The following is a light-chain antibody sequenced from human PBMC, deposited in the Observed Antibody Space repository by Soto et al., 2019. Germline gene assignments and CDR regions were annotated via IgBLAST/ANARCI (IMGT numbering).Light chain of an antibody. Sequence: QSALTQPRSVSGSPGQSVTISCTGTSSDVGGYNYVSWYQQHPGKAPKLMIYDVSKRPSGVPDRFSGSKPGSTASLTISGLQAEDEADYYCCSYAGSYTILFGGGTKLTVL. CDR1: SSDVGGYNY. V-gene: IGLV2-11*01. CDR2: DVS. CDR3: CSYAGSYTIL. J-gene: IGLJ2*01.